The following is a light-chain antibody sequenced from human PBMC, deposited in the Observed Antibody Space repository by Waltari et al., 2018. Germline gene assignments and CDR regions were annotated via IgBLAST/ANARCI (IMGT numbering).Light chain of an antibody. V-gene: IGLV3-19*01. CDR2: DKN. Sequence: SYELTQAPAVSVAMGQTVRITCRGDRLKSHYASWYQQRPGQAPILVIYDKNNRPSGVPDRFSGSSSHNTGSLTITGAQAEDEASYYCHARDASGVAGSFGGGTKLTVL. CDR1: RLKSHY. J-gene: IGLJ2*01. CDR3: HARDASGVAGS.